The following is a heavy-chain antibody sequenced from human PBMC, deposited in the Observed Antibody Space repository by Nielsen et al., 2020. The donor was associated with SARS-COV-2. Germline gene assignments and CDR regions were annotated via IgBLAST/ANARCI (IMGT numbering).Heavy chain of an antibody. J-gene: IGHJ6*03. V-gene: IGHV6-1*01. CDR2: TYYRSKWYN. Sequence: SQTLSLTCAISGDSVSSSSAAWNWIRQSPSIGLEWLGRTYYRSKWYNDYAVSVKSRITINPDTSKNQFSLHLNSVTPEDTAVYYCARARGAYGDYYYYYYTDVWGKGTTVTVSS. CDR1: GDSVSSSSAA. CDR3: ARARGAYGDYYYYYYTDV. D-gene: IGHD4-17*01.